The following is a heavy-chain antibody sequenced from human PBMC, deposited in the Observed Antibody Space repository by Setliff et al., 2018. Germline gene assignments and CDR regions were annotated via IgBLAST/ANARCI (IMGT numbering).Heavy chain of an antibody. D-gene: IGHD3-16*01. CDR3: AWLRGAFDY. V-gene: IGHV4-59*01. Sequence: PSETLSLTCTVSGGSISSYYWSWIRQPPGKRLEWIGYIYYSGSTNYNPSLESRVTISVDTSKNQFSLRLNSATAADTAVYYCAWLRGAFDYWGQGTLVTVSS. CDR2: IYYSGST. J-gene: IGHJ4*02. CDR1: GGSISSYY.